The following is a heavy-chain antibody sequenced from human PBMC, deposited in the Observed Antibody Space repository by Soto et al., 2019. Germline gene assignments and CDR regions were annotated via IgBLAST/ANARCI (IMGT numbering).Heavy chain of an antibody. D-gene: IGHD6-19*01. CDR2: INPNSGGT. Sequence: ASVKVSCKASGYTFTGYYMHWVRQAPGQGLEWMGWINPNSGGTNYAQRFQGWVTMTRDTSISTAYMELSRLRSDDTAVYYCARDGSGWYGEVDYWGQGTLVTV. CDR3: ARDGSGWYGEVDY. J-gene: IGHJ4*02. CDR1: GYTFTGYY. V-gene: IGHV1-2*04.